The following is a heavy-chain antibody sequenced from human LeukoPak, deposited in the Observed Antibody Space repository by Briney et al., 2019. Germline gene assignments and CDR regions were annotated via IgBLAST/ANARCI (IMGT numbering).Heavy chain of an antibody. CDR2: IYYTGST. V-gene: IGHV4-59*01. CDR3: AREGRPYCAGDF. CDR1: GDSISTYY. D-gene: IGHD1-1*01. J-gene: IGHJ4*02. Sequence: SETLSLTCTLSGDSISTYYWSWVRQPPGKGLEWIGYIYYTGSTDYNPSLKSRVTMSVDTSKNQFSLKLSSVTAADTAVYSCAREGRPYCAGDFWGQGTLVTVSS.